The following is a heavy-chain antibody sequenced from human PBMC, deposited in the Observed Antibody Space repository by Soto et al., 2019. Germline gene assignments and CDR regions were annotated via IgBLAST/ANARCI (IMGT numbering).Heavy chain of an antibody. CDR2: MSPKTANK. J-gene: IGHJ5*01. Sequence: GASVKVSCKASGYTFTSYDINWVRQTAGQGLEWMGWMSPKTANKGYAQKFQGRATMTRSTSISTAYMELSSLTSEDTAVYYCTGGPPNWGFDSWGQGTPVTVSS. D-gene: IGHD7-27*01. V-gene: IGHV1-8*01. CDR3: TGGPPNWGFDS. CDR1: GYTFTSYD.